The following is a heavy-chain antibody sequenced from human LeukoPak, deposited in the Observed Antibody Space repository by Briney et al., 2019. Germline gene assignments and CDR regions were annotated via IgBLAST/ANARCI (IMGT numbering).Heavy chain of an antibody. CDR2: IYYSGST. CDR1: GGSISSYY. CDR3: ARDSERGYGDPLDY. D-gene: IGHD4-17*01. V-gene: IGHV4-59*12. J-gene: IGHJ4*02. Sequence: SETLSLTSTVSGGSISSYYWSWIRQPPGKGLEWIGYIYYSGSTYYNPSLKSRVTISVDTSKNQFSLKLSSVTAADTAVYYCARDSERGYGDPLDYWGQGTLVTVSS.